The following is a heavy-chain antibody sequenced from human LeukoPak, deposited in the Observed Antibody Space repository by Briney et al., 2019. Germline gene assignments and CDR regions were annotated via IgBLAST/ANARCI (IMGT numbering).Heavy chain of an antibody. CDR1: GYSISTGYY. CDR2: IYTSGST. V-gene: IGHV4-61*02. Sequence: PSETLSLTCTVSGYSISTGYYWSWIRQPAGKGLEWIGRIYTSGSTNYNPSLKSRVTISVDTSKNQFSLKLSSVTAADTAVYYCARQSGLLNYFDYWGQGTLVTVSS. J-gene: IGHJ4*02. CDR3: ARQSGLLNYFDY. D-gene: IGHD3-22*01.